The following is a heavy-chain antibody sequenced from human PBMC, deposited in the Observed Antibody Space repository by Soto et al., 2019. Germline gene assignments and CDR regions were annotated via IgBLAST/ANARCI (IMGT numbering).Heavy chain of an antibody. CDR3: AKDTVAIRTFYFDS. Sequence: GGSLRLSCAASGFTCGSYAMSWVRQALGKGLEWVSAISGSGGRTYYADSVTGRFTISRDNSKNTLYLQMHSLGVEDTAVYFCAKDTVAIRTFYFDSWAQGTLVTVSS. CDR1: GFTCGSYA. CDR2: ISGSGGRT. J-gene: IGHJ4*02. D-gene: IGHD3-16*01. V-gene: IGHV3-23*01.